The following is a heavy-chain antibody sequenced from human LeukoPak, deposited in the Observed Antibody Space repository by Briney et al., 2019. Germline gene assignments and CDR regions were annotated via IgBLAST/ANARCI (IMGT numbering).Heavy chain of an antibody. CDR2: ISSGSSYK. Sequence: GGSLRLSCAASGFTFSSYAMNWVRQAPGKGLEWVSSISSGSSYKYYGDSVKGRFTVSRDNGKNSLYLQMNSLRAEDTAVYYCARDQYNDGPGDYWGQGTLVTASS. CDR3: ARDQYNDGPGDY. V-gene: IGHV3-21*01. D-gene: IGHD3-10*01. CDR1: GFTFSSYA. J-gene: IGHJ4*02.